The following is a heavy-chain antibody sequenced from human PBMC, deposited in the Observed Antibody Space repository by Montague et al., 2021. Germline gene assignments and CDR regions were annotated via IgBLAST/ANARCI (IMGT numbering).Heavy chain of an antibody. D-gene: IGHD3-10*01. V-gene: IGHV3-33*01. CDR2: IWYDRSNK. Sequence: SLRLSCAASGFTFSSYGMHWVRQAPGKGLEWVAVIWYDRSNKYYADSVKGRFTISRDNSENTLYLQMNSLRAEDTAVYYCARVSGSGSYYNGADAFDIWGRGTMVTVSS. CDR3: ARVSGSGSYYNGADAFDI. J-gene: IGHJ3*02. CDR1: GFTFSSYG.